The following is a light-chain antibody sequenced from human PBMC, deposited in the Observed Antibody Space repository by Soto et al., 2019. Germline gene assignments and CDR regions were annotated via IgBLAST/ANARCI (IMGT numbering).Light chain of an antibody. Sequence: DIQMTQSPSSRSASVGDRVTITCRASQGISNFLAWYQQKPGKVPKLLISAASTLQSGVPSRFSGSGSGTYFTLTITSLQPEDVATYYCQKYSSVITFGQGTRLEIK. V-gene: IGKV1-27*01. J-gene: IGKJ5*01. CDR3: QKYSSVIT. CDR1: QGISNF. CDR2: AAS.